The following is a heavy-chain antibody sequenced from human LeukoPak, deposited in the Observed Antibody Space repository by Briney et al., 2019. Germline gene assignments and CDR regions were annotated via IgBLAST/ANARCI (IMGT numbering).Heavy chain of an antibody. J-gene: IGHJ4*02. Sequence: GGSLRLSCAASGFTFSSYGMHWVRQAPGKGLEWVAVISYDGSNKYYADSVKGRFTISRDNSKNTLYLQMNSLRAEDTAVDYCAKGESYFDYWGQGTLVTVSS. CDR1: GFTFSSYG. V-gene: IGHV3-30*18. CDR2: ISYDGSNK. CDR3: AKGESYFDY.